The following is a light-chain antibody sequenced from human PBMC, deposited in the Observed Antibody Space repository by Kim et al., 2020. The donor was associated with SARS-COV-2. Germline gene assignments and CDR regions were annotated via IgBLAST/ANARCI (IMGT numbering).Light chain of an antibody. V-gene: IGLV3-21*04. Sequence: APGKTARITCGRKNIGSKSVHWYQQQPGQAPVLVIYYDSDRPSGIPERFSGSNSGNTATLTISRVEAGDEADYYCQVWDSSSNHVVFGGGTQLTVL. CDR1: NIGSKS. CDR3: QVWDSSSNHVV. CDR2: YDS. J-gene: IGLJ2*01.